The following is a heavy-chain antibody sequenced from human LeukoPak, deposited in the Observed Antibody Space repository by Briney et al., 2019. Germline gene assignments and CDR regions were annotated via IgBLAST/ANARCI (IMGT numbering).Heavy chain of an antibody. V-gene: IGHV3-53*01. J-gene: IGHJ4*02. CDR3: ARESSSFLDY. D-gene: IGHD6-6*01. CDR1: GFTVRSNY. CDR2: IYSGGST. Sequence: GGSLRLSYAASGFTVRSNYMSWVRQAPGKGLEWVSVIYSGGSTYYADSMKGRFTISRDNSKNTLYLQMNSLRADDTAVYYCARESSSFLDYWGQGTLVTVSS.